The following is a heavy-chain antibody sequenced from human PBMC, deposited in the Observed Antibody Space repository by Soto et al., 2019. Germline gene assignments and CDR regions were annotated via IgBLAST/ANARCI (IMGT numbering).Heavy chain of an antibody. J-gene: IGHJ6*02. CDR1: GFTFSSYA. V-gene: IGHV3-30-3*01. CDR2: ISYDGSNK. CDR3: ARDPTVNYYYGEYYGLYV. Sequence: ESGGGVGQPGRSLRLSCAASGFTFSSYAMHWVRQAPGKGLDWVAVISYDGSNKNYADSVKSRFTISRDNSKNTLYMQMNRLRGDDTAVYYCARDPTVNYYYGEYYGLYVLGQGTTVTVSS. D-gene: IGHD3-22*01.